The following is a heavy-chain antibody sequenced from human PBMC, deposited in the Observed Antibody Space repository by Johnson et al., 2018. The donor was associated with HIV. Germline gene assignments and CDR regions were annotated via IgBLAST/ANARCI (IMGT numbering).Heavy chain of an antibody. V-gene: IGHV3-30*02. J-gene: IGHJ3*02. CDR1: GFTFSSYG. CDR3: AKDLEEGQQWLIGAFDI. D-gene: IGHD6-19*01. CDR2: IRYDGSNK. Sequence: QVQLVESGGGVVQPGGSLRLSCAASGFTFSSYGMHWVRQAPCKGLEWVAFIRYDGSNKYYADSVKGRFTISRDNSKNTLYLQMNSLRAEDTAVYYCAKDLEEGQQWLIGAFDIWGQGTMVTVSS.